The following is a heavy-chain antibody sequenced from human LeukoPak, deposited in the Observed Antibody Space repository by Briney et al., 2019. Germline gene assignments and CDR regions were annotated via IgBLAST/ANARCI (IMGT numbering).Heavy chain of an antibody. CDR1: GYTFTSYD. CDR3: ARDSPTVVVVTNNWFDP. J-gene: IGHJ5*02. D-gene: IGHD3-22*01. V-gene: IGHV1-8*01. Sequence: GASVKVSCKASGYTFTSYDINWVRQATGQGLEWMGWMNPNSGNTGYAQKFQGRVTMTRNTSISTAYMELSSLRSDDTAVYYCARDSPTVVVVTNNWFDPWGQGTLVTVSS. CDR2: MNPNSGNT.